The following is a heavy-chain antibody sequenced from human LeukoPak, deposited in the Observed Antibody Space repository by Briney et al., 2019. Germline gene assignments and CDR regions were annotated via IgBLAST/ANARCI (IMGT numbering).Heavy chain of an antibody. CDR1: GFTFSSYW. V-gene: IGHV3-7*03. J-gene: IGHJ4*02. D-gene: IGHD3-9*01. CDR2: IKQDGSEK. Sequence: GGSLRLSCAASGFTFSSYWMSWVRQALGKGLEWVANIKQDGSEKYYVDSVKGRFTISRDNAKNSLYLQMNSLRAEDTAVYYCARTLYYDILTGYSPTPYYFDYWGQGTLVTVSS. CDR3: ARTLYYDILTGYSPTPYYFDY.